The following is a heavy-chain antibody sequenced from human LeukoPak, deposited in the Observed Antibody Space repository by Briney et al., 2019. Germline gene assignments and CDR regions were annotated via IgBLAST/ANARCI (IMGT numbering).Heavy chain of an antibody. J-gene: IGHJ6*03. CDR3: ARDGYCSSTSCPGYYYHYYMDV. D-gene: IGHD2-2*03. CDR1: GYTFTSYG. CDR2: ISAYKGNT. V-gene: IGHV1-18*01. Sequence: GASVKVSCKASGYTFTSYGISWVRQAPGQGLEWMGWISAYKGNTNYPQKLQGRVTMTTDKSPSTAYMELRSLRSDDTAVYYCARDGYCSSTSCPGYYYHYYMDVWGKGTTVTVSS.